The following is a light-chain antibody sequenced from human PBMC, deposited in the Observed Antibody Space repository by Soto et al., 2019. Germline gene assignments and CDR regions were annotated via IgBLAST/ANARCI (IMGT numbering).Light chain of an antibody. CDR3: HHYGDSPIYT. CDR1: QSVSRNY. Sequence: EIVLTQSPGTLSLSPGATATLSCRASQSVSRNYLAWFQQKPGQAPRLLIHGASSRAAGTPDRFRGSGSGTAFTLTISRLEPEDFAVYYCHHYGDSPIYTFGPGTKVDFK. V-gene: IGKV3-20*01. J-gene: IGKJ3*01. CDR2: GAS.